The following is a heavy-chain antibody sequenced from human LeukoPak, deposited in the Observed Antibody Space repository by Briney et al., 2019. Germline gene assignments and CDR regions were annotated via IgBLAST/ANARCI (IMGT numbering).Heavy chain of an antibody. V-gene: IGHV3-23*01. J-gene: IGHJ4*02. CDR3: AKIVAISGRPREGFDY. CDR1: GFTFRTYA. CDR2: VSGSGGST. Sequence: AGGSLRLSCAASGFTFRTYAMSWVRQAPGKGLEWVSDVSGSGGSTYYADSVKGRFTISRDNSKNTLYLQMNSLRAEDTAVYYCAKIVAISGRPREGFDYWGQGTLVTVSS. D-gene: IGHD1-26*01.